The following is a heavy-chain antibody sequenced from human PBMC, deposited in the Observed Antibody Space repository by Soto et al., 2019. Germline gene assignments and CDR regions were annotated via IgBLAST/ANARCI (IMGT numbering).Heavy chain of an antibody. CDR2: MNPNSGNT. D-gene: IGHD3-10*01. V-gene: IGHV1-8*01. Sequence: ASVKVSCKASGYTFTSYDINWVRQATGQGLEWMGWMNPNSGNTGYAQKFQGRVTMTRNTSISTAYMELSSLRSEDTAVYYCARRRAITMVRGVIRSAEYFHYWGQGTLVTVSS. J-gene: IGHJ1*01. CDR1: GYTFTSYD. CDR3: ARRRAITMVRGVIRSAEYFHY.